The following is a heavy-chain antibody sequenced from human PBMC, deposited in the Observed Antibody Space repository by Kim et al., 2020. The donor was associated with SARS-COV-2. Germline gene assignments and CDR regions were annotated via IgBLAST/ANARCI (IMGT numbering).Heavy chain of an antibody. CDR2: ISWNSGSI. CDR1: VFTFDDYA. Sequence: GGSLRLSCAASVFTFDDYAMHWVRQAPGKGLEWVSGISWNSGSIGYADSVKGRFTISRDNAKNSLYLQMNSLRAEDTALYYCAKDIRYSGYEPEHYYYYYGMDVWGQGTTVTVSS. D-gene: IGHD5-12*01. J-gene: IGHJ6*02. CDR3: AKDIRYSGYEPEHYYYYYGMDV. V-gene: IGHV3-9*01.